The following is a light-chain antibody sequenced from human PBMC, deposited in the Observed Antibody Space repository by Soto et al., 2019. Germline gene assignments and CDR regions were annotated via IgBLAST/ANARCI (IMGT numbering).Light chain of an antibody. CDR3: QQSHSIPLT. V-gene: IGKV1-9*01. CDR1: QGIASF. Sequence: DIQLTQSPSFLAASVGDRVTITCRASQGIASFLAWYQQKPGKAPKLLIYSATTLQTGVSSRFSGSRSGPEFTLTISSLQPEDFATYYCQQSHSIPLTFGQGTKVDIK. CDR2: SAT. J-gene: IGKJ1*01.